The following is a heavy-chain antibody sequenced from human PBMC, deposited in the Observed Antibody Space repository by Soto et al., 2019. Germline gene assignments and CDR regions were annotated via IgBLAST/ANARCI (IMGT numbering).Heavy chain of an antibody. J-gene: IGHJ4*02. CDR3: VRDHLWALDY. V-gene: IGHV3-48*02. CDR1: GLTFSTYA. CDR2: ITTSGSII. Sequence: EVQLVESGGGLVHPGGSLRLSCAASGLTFSTYARNWVRQAPGKGLEWVSYITTSGSIICYADFVKGRFTISRDNARNSLYLQMNSLRDEDTDVYYCVRDHLWALDYWGQGTLVTVSS. D-gene: IGHD1-26*01.